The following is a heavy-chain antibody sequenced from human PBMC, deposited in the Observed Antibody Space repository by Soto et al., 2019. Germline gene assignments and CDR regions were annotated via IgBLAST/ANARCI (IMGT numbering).Heavy chain of an antibody. CDR1: GFSVRSFC. CDR2: IKQDGTDK. CDR3: ARQTRAPES. Sequence: AGALRLSRTASGFSVRSFCVTWLRQAPGRGLECVANIKQDGTDKYYVDSVKGRFTISRDNTQNSLYLQMNSLRAEDTAVYYCARQTRAPESWGQGTLVTVSS. J-gene: IGHJ5*02. V-gene: IGHV3-7*03. D-gene: IGHD3-10*01.